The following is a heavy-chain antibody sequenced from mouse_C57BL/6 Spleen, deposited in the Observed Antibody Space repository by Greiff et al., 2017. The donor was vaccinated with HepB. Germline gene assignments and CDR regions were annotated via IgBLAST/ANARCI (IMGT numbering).Heavy chain of an antibody. J-gene: IGHJ4*01. CDR1: GFTFSDYY. CDR2: INYDGSST. V-gene: IGHV5-16*01. D-gene: IGHD1-1*01. Sequence: EVMLVESEGGLVQPGSSMKLSCTASGFTFSDYYMAWVRQVPEKGLEWVANINYDGSSTYYLDSLKSRFIISRDNAKNILYLQMSSLKSEDTATYYCARDRGPTAMDYWGQGTSVTVSS. CDR3: ARDRGPTAMDY.